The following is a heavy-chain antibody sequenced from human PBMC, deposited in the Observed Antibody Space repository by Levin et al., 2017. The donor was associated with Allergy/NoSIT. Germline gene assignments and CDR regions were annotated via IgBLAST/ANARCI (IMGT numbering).Heavy chain of an antibody. V-gene: IGHV4-39*01. J-gene: IGHJ2*01. CDR3: ARHRDYGDYLDPETKYWYFDL. D-gene: IGHD4-17*01. Sequence: SETLSLTCTVSGGSISSSSYYWGWIRQPPGKGLEWIGSIYYSGSTYYNPSLKSRVTISVDTSKNQFSLKLSSVTAADTAVYYCARHRDYGDYLDPETKYWYFDLWGRGTLVTVSS. CDR2: IYYSGST. CDR1: GGSISSSSYY.